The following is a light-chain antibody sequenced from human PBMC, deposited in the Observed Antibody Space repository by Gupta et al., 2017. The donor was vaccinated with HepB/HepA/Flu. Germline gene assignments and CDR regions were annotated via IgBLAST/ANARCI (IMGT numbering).Light chain of an antibody. Sequence: DIQMTQSPSSLSASVGDRVTITCRASQSISSYLNWYQQKPGKAPKLLIYAASSLQSGVPSRFRGSGSGTDFTLTISRLQPEDFATYYCQQRDSTPKTFGQGTKVEIK. V-gene: IGKV1-39*01. CDR3: QQRDSTPKT. J-gene: IGKJ1*01. CDR2: AAS. CDR1: QSISSY.